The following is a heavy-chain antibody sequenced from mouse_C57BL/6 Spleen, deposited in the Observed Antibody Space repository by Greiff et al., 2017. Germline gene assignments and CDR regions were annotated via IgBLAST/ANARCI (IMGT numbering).Heavy chain of an antibody. V-gene: IGHV1-80*01. CDR1: GYAFSSYW. CDR3: ARSGMIRGYFDY. CDR2: IYPGDGDT. D-gene: IGHD2-4*01. J-gene: IGHJ2*01. Sequence: QVQLQQSGAELVKPGASVKISCKASGYAFSSYWMNWVKRRPGKGLEWIGQIYPGDGDTFYNQKFKGKATLTVDKSSSTAHMELRSLTSEDSAVYYCARSGMIRGYFDYWGQGTTLTVSS.